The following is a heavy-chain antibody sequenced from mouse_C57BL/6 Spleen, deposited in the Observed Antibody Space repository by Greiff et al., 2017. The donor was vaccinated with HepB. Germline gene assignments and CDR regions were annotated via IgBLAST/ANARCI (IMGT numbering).Heavy chain of an antibody. CDR2: ISDGGSYT. D-gene: IGHD4-1*01. V-gene: IGHV5-4*01. Sequence: EVQGVESGGGLVKPGGSLKLSCAASGFTFSSYAMSWVRQTPEKRLEWVATISDGGSYTYYPDNVKGRFTISRDNAKNNLYLQMSHLKSEDTAMYYCARRGTGYYFDYWGQGTTLTVSS. CDR3: ARRGTGYYFDY. CDR1: GFTFSSYA. J-gene: IGHJ2*01.